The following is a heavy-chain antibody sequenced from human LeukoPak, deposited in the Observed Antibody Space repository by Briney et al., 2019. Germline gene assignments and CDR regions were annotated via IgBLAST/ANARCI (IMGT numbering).Heavy chain of an antibody. CDR3: ARTGARYCTGGSCHYFEY. Sequence: PSETLSLTCTVSAYSISSGYYWGWIRQPPGKGREWIGTIYHSGSTYYNPSLKSRVTISVDTSKNQFSLRLSSVTAADTAVYFCARTGARYCTGGSCHYFEYWGQGTLVTVSS. CDR1: AYSISSGYY. D-gene: IGHD2-15*01. CDR2: IYHSGST. J-gene: IGHJ4*02. V-gene: IGHV4-38-2*02.